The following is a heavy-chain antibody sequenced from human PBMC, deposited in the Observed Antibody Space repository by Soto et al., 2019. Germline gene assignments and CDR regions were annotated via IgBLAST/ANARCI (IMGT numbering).Heavy chain of an antibody. CDR1: GGSFSGYY. J-gene: IGHJ4*02. CDR3: ARRVPWFWSGYTYFDY. D-gene: IGHD3-3*01. CDR2: INHSGST. V-gene: IGHV4-34*01. Sequence: SETLSLTCAVYGGSFSGYYWSWIRQPPGKGLEWIGEINHSGSTNYNPSLKSRVTISVDTSKNQFSLKLSSVTAADTAVYYCARRVPWFWSGYTYFDYWGQGTLVTVSS.